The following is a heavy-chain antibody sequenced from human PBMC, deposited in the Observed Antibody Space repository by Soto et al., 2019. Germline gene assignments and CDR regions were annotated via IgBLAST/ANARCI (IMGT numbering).Heavy chain of an antibody. CDR3: ASVGSSSWQTGGSGWFDP. CDR1: GGSISSYY. D-gene: IGHD6-13*01. CDR2: IYYSGST. Sequence: SETLSLTCTVSGGSISSYYWSWIRQPPGKGLEWIGYIYYSGSTNYNPSLKSRVTISVDTSKNQFSLKLSSVTAADTAVYYCASVGSSSWQTGGSGWFDPWGQGTLVTVSS. V-gene: IGHV4-59*01. J-gene: IGHJ5*02.